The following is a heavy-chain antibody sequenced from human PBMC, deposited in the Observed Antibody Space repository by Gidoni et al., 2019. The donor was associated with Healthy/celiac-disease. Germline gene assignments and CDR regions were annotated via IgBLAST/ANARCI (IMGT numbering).Heavy chain of an antibody. CDR2: VSGSGSST. V-gene: IGHV3-23*01. Sequence: EVQLLESGGGLVQPGGSLRLSCAASGFTFSSYAMSWVRQAPGKGLEWVSAVSGSGSSTYYADSVKGRFTISRDNSKNTLYLQMNSLRAEDTAVYYCAKEGAVLVGAYTHFDYWGQGTLVTVSS. CDR1: GFTFSSYA. CDR3: AKEGAVLVGAYTHFDY. D-gene: IGHD1-26*01. J-gene: IGHJ4*02.